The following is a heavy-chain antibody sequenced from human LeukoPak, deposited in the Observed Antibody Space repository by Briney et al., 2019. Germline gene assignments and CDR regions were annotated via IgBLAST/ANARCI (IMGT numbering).Heavy chain of an antibody. J-gene: IGHJ5*02. CDR1: GYTFTDYY. CDR2: IIPNSGVT. Sequence: AASVKVSCKASGYTFTDYYIHWVRQAPGQGLEWMGWIIPNSGVTKHAQKFQGRVTMTRDTSISTAYMELSRLRSDDTAVYYCAEPESDSSGYSWFDPWGQGTLVTVSS. V-gene: IGHV1-2*02. D-gene: IGHD3-22*01. CDR3: AEPESDSSGYSWFDP.